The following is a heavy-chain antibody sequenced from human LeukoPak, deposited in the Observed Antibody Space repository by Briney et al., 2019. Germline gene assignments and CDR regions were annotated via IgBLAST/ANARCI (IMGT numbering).Heavy chain of an antibody. D-gene: IGHD3-3*01. CDR2: IYTSGST. J-gene: IGHJ4*02. Sequence: NPSETLSLTCTVSGGSISSGSYYWSWIRQPAGKGLEWIGRIYTSGSTNYNPSLKSRVTISVDTSKNQFSLKLSSVTAADTAVYYCASTIFGVVIPPHFDYWGQGTLVTVSS. V-gene: IGHV4-61*02. CDR3: ASTIFGVVIPPHFDY. CDR1: GGSISSGSYY.